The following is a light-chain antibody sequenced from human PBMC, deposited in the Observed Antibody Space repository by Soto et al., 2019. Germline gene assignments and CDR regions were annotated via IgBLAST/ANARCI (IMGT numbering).Light chain of an antibody. CDR1: NSNIGRNH. Sequence: QSVLTQPPSASGTPGQRVIVSCSGSNSNIGRNHVYWYQQLPGTAPKLLIHTPSARPSGVPDRFSGSKSGTSASLTISGLRSDDEADYYCATWDDGLNWVFGGGTKLTVL. CDR3: ATWDDGLNWV. V-gene: IGLV1-47*01. CDR2: TPS. J-gene: IGLJ3*02.